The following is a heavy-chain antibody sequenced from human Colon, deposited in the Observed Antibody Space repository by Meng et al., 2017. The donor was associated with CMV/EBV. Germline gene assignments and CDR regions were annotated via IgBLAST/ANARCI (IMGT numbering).Heavy chain of an antibody. V-gene: IGHV4-34*01. CDR1: GGAFSGYY. CDR2: INHSGST. CDR3: ARGGGSSNWPLIY. Sequence: CVVSGGAFSGYYWSWIRQPPGKGLEWIGEINHSGSTNYNRSLKSRVIISLDTSKNQFSLKLNSVTAADTAVYYCARGGGSSNWPLIYWGQGTLVTVSS. D-gene: IGHD6-13*01. J-gene: IGHJ4*02.